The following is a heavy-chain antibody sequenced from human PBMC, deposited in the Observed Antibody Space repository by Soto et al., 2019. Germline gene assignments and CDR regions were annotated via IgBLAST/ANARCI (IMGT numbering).Heavy chain of an antibody. CDR2: MNPNSGNT. CDR1: GYTFTSYD. D-gene: IGHD6-13*01. Sequence: ASVKVSCKASGYTFTSYDINWVRQATGQGLEWMGWMNPNSGNTGYAQKFQGRVTMTRNTSISTAYMELSSLRSQDTAVYYGGRFTSRWEYFDYWRQGTLVTVSS. J-gene: IGHJ4*02. CDR3: GRFTSRWEYFDY. V-gene: IGHV1-8*01.